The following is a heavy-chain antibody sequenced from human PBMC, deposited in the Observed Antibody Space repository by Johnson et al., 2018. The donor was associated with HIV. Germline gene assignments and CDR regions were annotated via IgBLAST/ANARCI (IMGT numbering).Heavy chain of an antibody. V-gene: IGHV3-66*03. Sequence: VQLVESGGGLIQPGGSLRLSCAASGFTVSSNYMSWVRQAPGKGLEWVSVIYSGGSTYYADSVKGRFSISRDNSKNTLYLQMNSLRAEDTAVYYCARDRGNWAWVAFDIWGQGTMVTVSS. CDR1: GFTVSSNY. J-gene: IGHJ3*02. CDR3: ARDRGNWAWVAFDI. CDR2: IYSGGST. D-gene: IGHD1-1*01.